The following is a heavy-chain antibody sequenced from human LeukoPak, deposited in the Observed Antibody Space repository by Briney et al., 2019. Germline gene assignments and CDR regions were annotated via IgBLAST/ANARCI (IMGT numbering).Heavy chain of an antibody. D-gene: IGHD2-15*01. V-gene: IGHV3-13*01. CDR2: IGTTGDT. Sequence: GGSLRLSCAASGFTFRTYDMHWVRQVTGEGLGWVATIGTTGDTYYAGSVKGRFTISREDGKNSLFLQMNNLEAGDTAAYFCARDVAGSGTAMDVWGNGTTVTVSS. J-gene: IGHJ6*03. CDR3: ARDVAGSGTAMDV. CDR1: GFTFRTYD.